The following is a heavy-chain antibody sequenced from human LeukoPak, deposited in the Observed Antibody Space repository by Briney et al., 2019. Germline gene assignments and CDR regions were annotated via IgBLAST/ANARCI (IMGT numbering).Heavy chain of an antibody. CDR2: ISAYNGNT. D-gene: IGHD3-22*01. J-gene: IGHJ4*02. CDR3: ARSYYYDSSGYYYFDY. V-gene: IGHV1-18*01. CDR1: GYTVTSYG. Sequence: ASVKVSCTASGYTVTSYGISWVRQAPGQGLEWMGWISAYNGNTNYAQKLQGRVTMTTDTSTSTAYMELRSLRSDDTAVYYCARSYYYDSSGYYYFDYWGEGTLVTVSS.